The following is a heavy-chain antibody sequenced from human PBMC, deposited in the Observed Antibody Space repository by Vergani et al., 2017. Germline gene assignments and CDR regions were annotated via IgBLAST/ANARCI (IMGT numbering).Heavy chain of an antibody. CDR2: ISGSGGST. V-gene: IGHV3-23*04. Sequence: EVQLVESGGDLVQPGWSLRLSCAASGFTFNHYAMNWVRQAPGKGLEWVSGISGSGGSTYYAGSVKGRFTISRDSSKNTLYLQMNSLSAGDTAVYYCAKANPRNSGYDYLYYYHAMDVWGQGTTVTVSS. J-gene: IGHJ6*02. D-gene: IGHD5-12*01. CDR3: AKANPRNSGYDYLYYYHAMDV. CDR1: GFTFNHYA.